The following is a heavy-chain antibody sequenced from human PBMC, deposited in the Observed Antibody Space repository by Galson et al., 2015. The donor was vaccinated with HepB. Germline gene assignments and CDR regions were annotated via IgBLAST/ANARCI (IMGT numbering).Heavy chain of an antibody. V-gene: IGHV4-4*02. CDR3: ARQYRGGPSDY. Sequence: ETLSLTCAVSGGSVSSHNWWSWVRQPPGKGLEWIGEVFHSGTTTHNPSLKSRVTISVDTSNNHFSLRLTAVTAADTAPYYCARQYRGGPSDYWGQGTLVIVSS. D-gene: IGHD5-12*01. CDR2: VFHSGTT. J-gene: IGHJ4*02. CDR1: GGSVSSHNW.